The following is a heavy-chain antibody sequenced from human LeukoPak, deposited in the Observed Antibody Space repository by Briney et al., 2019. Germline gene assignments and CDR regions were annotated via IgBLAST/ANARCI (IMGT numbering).Heavy chain of an antibody. D-gene: IGHD1-26*01. Sequence: PGRSLRLSCAASGFTFSSYAMHWVRQAPGKGLEWVAVISYDGSNKYYADSVKGRFTISRDNAKNSLYLQMNSLRAEDTAVYYCARGRGTIVGATEEFDYWGQGTLVTVSS. CDR1: GFTFSSYA. J-gene: IGHJ4*02. V-gene: IGHV3-30-3*01. CDR2: ISYDGSNK. CDR3: ARGRGTIVGATEEFDY.